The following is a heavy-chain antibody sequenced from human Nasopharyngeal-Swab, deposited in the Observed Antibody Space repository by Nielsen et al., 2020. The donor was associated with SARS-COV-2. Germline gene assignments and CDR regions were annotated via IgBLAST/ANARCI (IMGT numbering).Heavy chain of an antibody. CDR3: ARVVCSGGSCYQNRYYFDY. D-gene: IGHD2-15*01. CDR2: INSDGSST. CDR1: GFTFSSYW. J-gene: IGHJ4*02. Sequence: GGSLRLSCAASGFTFSSYWMHWVRQAPGKGLVWVSRINSDGSSTSYADSVKGRFTISRDNAKNTLYLQMNSLRAEDTAVYYCARVVCSGGSCYQNRYYFDYWGQGTPVTVSS. V-gene: IGHV3-74*01.